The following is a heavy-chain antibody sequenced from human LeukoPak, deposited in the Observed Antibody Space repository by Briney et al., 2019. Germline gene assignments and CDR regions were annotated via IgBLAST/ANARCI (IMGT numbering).Heavy chain of an antibody. CDR1: GGSISSGGYS. Sequence: IPSETLSLTCAVSGGSISSGGYSWRWVRQPPGKGLEWIVYIYHSGSTYYNPSLKSRVTISVDRSKNQFSLKLSSVTAADTAVYYCARYYYGSGSNRDDAFDIWGQGTMVTVSS. D-gene: IGHD3-10*01. CDR3: ARYYYGSGSNRDDAFDI. CDR2: IYHSGST. V-gene: IGHV4-30-2*01. J-gene: IGHJ3*02.